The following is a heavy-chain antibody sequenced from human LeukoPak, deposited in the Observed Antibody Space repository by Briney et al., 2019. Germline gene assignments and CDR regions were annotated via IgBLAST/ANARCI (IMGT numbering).Heavy chain of an antibody. D-gene: IGHD3-10*01. J-gene: IGHJ5*02. CDR2: IYYTEDP. CDR3: ARRGEYYGSGKTYWFDP. Sequence: SETLSLTCTVSRGSLNSSSYYSVWIRQPPGKGLEWIGTIYYTEDPYYITSLKSRVDISIEASKNQFPRKLRSVAAADTAVYYCARRGEYYGSGKTYWFDPSGEGNLATVSS. V-gene: IGHV4-39*01. CDR1: RGSLNSSSYY.